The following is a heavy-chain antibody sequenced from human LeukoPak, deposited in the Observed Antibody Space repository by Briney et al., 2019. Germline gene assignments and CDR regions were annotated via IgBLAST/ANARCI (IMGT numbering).Heavy chain of an antibody. CDR3: ARALRWLQNDY. V-gene: IGHV7-4-1*02. CDR1: GYTFTTYA. CDR2: INTNAGNP. D-gene: IGHD5-24*01. J-gene: IGHJ4*02. Sequence: ASVKVSCKASGYTFTTYAINWLRQAPGQGLEWMGWINTNAGNPTYAQGFTGRFVFSLDTSVSTAYLQISSLKAEDTAVYYCARALRWLQNDYWGQGTLVTVSS.